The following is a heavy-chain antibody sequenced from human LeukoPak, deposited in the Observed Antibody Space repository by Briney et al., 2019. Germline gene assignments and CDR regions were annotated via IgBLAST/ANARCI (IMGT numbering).Heavy chain of an antibody. CDR3: ALYGYYRFMYYFDY. J-gene: IGHJ4*02. Sequence: SGPTLVNPTQTLTLTCSLSGFSLSTRGLGVGWIRQPPGEAPEWLALLYWDDNYLYSPSLRRRLTITKDTSKNQVVFTMTNMDPVDTATYYCALYGYYRFMYYFDYWGQETLVSVSS. V-gene: IGHV2-5*02. CDR1: GFSLSTRGLG. D-gene: IGHD4-17*01. CDR2: LYWDDNY.